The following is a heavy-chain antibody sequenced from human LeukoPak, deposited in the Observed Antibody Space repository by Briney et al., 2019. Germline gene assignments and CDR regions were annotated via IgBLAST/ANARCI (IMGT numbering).Heavy chain of an antibody. D-gene: IGHD5-12*01. CDR2: INHSGIT. Sequence: SETLSLTCAVYGGSFSDYYWSWIRQSPGKGLEWIGEINHSGITNYNPSLKSRVNISVDTSKNQFSLKLNSVTAADTAVYYCARGRVYRGLRLSSNNYTYMDVWGKGTTVTVSS. CDR3: ARGRVYRGLRLSSNNYTYMDV. CDR1: GGSFSDYY. V-gene: IGHV4-34*01. J-gene: IGHJ6*03.